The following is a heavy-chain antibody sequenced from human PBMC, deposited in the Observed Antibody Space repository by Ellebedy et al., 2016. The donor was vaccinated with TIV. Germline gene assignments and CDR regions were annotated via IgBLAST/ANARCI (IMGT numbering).Heavy chain of an antibody. D-gene: IGHD4-17*01. CDR1: GFTFSSYS. V-gene: IGHV3-48*02. CDR3: ARDLGEAGPGMDV. J-gene: IGHJ6*02. CDR2: ISSSSSTI. Sequence: GGSLRLXXAASGFTFSSYSMNWVRQAPGKGLEWVSYISSSSSTIYYADSVKGRFTISRDNAKNSLYLQMNSLRYEDTAVYYCARDLGEAGPGMDVWGQGTTVTVSS.